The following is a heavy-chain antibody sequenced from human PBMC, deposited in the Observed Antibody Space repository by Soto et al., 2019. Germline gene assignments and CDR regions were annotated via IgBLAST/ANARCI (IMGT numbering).Heavy chain of an antibody. J-gene: IGHJ6*03. CDR3: AIVVVPAAISDYYYYYMDV. D-gene: IGHD2-2*01. Sequence: GASVKVSCKASGGTFSSYTISWVRQAPGQGLEWMGRIIPILGIANYAQKFQGRVTITADKSTSTAYMELSSLRSEDTAVYYCAIVVVPAAISDYYYYYMDVWGKGTTVTVSS. CDR1: GGTFSSYT. CDR2: IIPILGIA. V-gene: IGHV1-69*02.